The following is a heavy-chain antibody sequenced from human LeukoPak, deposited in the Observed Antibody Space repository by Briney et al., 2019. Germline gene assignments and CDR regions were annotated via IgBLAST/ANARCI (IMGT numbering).Heavy chain of an antibody. CDR1: GGSVSSYY. V-gene: IGHV4-59*02. CDR2: IYYSGST. D-gene: IGHD3-10*01. J-gene: IGHJ4*02. CDR3: ARLYYYGSGSSLPFDY. Sequence: SETLSLTCTVSGGSVSSYYWTWIRQPPGKGLEWIGYIYYSGSTKYNPSLKSRVTISVDTSKNQFSLKLRSVTAADTAVYYCARLYYYGSGSSLPFDYWGQGALVTVSS.